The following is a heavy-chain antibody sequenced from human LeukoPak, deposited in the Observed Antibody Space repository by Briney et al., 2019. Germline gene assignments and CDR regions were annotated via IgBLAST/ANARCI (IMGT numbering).Heavy chain of an antibody. J-gene: IGHJ4*02. CDR3: TTVFGPYFDSSGYRDFFDY. V-gene: IGHV3-15*01. CDR1: GFTFSNAW. CDR2: IKSKTDGGTT. D-gene: IGHD3-22*01. Sequence: GGSLRLSCAASGFTFSNAWMSWVRQAPGKGLEWVGRIKSKTDGGTTNYAAPVKGKFTISRDDSKNTMYLQMNSLKTEDTAVYYCTTVFGPYFDSSGYRDFFDYWGQGTLVTVSS.